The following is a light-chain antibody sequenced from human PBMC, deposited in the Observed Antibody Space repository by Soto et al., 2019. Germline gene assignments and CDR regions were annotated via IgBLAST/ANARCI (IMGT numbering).Light chain of an antibody. V-gene: IGKV2-28*01. J-gene: IGKJ1*01. CDR3: MQALQTPWT. CDR2: LGS. Sequence: DIVMTQSPLSLPVTPGEPASISCRSSQSLLHSNGYNYLDWYLKKPGQSPQLLIYLGSNRASGVPDRFSGSGSGTDFTLKISRVEAEDVGVYYCMQALQTPWTFGQGTKVESK. CDR1: QSLLHSNGYNY.